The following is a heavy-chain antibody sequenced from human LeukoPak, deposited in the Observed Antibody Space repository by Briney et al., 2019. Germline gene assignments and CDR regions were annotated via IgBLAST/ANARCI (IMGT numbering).Heavy chain of an antibody. Sequence: TGGSLRLSCAASGFTFSSYAMGWVRQAPEKGLEWVSAISGSGGSTYYADSVKGRFTISRDNSKNTLYLQMNSLRAEDTAVYYCAKSLDMVRGVIILWGQGTLVTVSS. CDR3: AKSLDMVRGVIIL. J-gene: IGHJ4*02. D-gene: IGHD3-10*01. CDR1: GFTFSSYA. V-gene: IGHV3-23*01. CDR2: ISGSGGST.